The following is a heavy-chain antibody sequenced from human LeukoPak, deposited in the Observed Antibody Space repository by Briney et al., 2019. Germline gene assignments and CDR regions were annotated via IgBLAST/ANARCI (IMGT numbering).Heavy chain of an antibody. J-gene: IGHJ5*02. V-gene: IGHV5-51*01. CDR2: IYPGDSDT. Sequence: GESLKISCKGSGYSFTSYWIGWVRQMPGKGLEWMGIIYPGDSDTRYSPSFQGQVTISADKSISTAYLQWSSLKASDTAMYYCARPKAAAGIVGRFDPWGQGTLVTVSS. CDR1: GYSFTSYW. D-gene: IGHD6-13*01. CDR3: ARPKAAAGIVGRFDP.